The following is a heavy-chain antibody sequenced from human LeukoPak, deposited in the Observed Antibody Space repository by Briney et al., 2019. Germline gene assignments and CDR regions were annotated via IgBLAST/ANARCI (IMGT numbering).Heavy chain of an antibody. V-gene: IGHV4-59*08. J-gene: IGHJ4*02. D-gene: IGHD4-23*01. CDR1: GDSISSYY. CDR3: ARRSISGNSWDYFDY. CDR2: ISYSGTT. Sequence: SETLSLTCTVSGDSISSYYWSWIRQPPGKGLEWIGYISYSGTTNYNPSLKSRVTISVDTSKNRFSLNLNSVTAADTAVYYCARRSISGNSWDYFDYWGQGTLVTVSS.